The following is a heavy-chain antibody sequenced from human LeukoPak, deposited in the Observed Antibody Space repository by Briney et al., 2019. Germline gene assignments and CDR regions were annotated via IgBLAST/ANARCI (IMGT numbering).Heavy chain of an antibody. V-gene: IGHV3-7*01. CDR2: IKPSGTET. D-gene: IGHD3-10*01. CDR1: GFTFSTYW. J-gene: IGHJ4*02. Sequence: GGSLRISCAASGFTFSTYWMTWVRQAPGKGLEWVANIKPSGTETYYGDPVKGRFTISRDNAKNLLYLQMSSLRAEDTAVYSCGRFGDEAGIDNWGQGTLVTVSS. CDR3: GRFGDEAGIDN.